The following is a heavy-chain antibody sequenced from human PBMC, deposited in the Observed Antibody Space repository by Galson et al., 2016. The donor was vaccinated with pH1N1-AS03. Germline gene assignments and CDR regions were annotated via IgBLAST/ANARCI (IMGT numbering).Heavy chain of an antibody. D-gene: IGHD4-17*01. CDR3: ARQTTRSFDS. V-gene: IGHV4-30-2*01. J-gene: IGHJ4*02. CDR2: ISHSATT. Sequence: TLSLTCAVSGASVTSGGYSWSWIRQPPGKGLEWIGYISHSATTYYNPSLKSRVTISIDGSKNHFSLRLTSVTAADTAMYYCARQTTRSFDSWGQGTRVTVSS. CDR1: GASVTSGGYS.